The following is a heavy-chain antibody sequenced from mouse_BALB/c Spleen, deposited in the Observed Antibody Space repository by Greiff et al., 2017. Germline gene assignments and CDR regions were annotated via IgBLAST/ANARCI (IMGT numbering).Heavy chain of an antibody. Sequence: EVQLVESGGGLVKPGGSLKLSCAASGFTFSSYAMSWVRQTPEKRLEWVATISSGGSYTYYPDSVKGRFTISRDNAKNTLYLQMSSLRSEDTAMYYCARHEGTARATWGYFDYWGQGTTLTVSS. CDR3: ARHEGTARATWGYFDY. J-gene: IGHJ2*01. D-gene: IGHD3-3*01. V-gene: IGHV5-9-3*01. CDR2: ISSGGSYT. CDR1: GFTFSSYA.